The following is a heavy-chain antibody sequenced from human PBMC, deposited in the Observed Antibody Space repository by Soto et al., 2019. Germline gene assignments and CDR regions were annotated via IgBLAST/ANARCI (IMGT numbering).Heavy chain of an antibody. Sequence: EVQLVESGGGLVQPGGSLRLSCAASGFNLGSYAMNWIRQAPGKGLEWVAYISTTSTIIRYADSLKGRFTVSRDNAKNSLDLQMNSLRAEDTAVYYCARYGSGGVSVGNWGQGTLVTVSS. CDR3: ARYGSGGVSVGN. V-gene: IGHV3-48*01. CDR1: GFNLGSYA. CDR2: ISTTSTII. D-gene: IGHD3-10*01. J-gene: IGHJ4*02.